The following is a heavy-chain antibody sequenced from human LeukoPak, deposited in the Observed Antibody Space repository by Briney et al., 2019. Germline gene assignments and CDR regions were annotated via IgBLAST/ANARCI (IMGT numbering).Heavy chain of an antibody. CDR3: ASVLFVVIIGEYFQH. CDR1: GFTFSSYA. V-gene: IGHV3-23*01. J-gene: IGHJ1*01. Sequence: GGSLRLSCAASGFTFSSYAMSWVRQAPGKGLEWVSAISGSGGSTYYADSVRGRFTISRDNSMNTLHLQMNSLRAEDTAVYYCASVLFVVIIGEYFQHWGQGTLVTVSS. D-gene: IGHD3-22*01. CDR2: ISGSGGST.